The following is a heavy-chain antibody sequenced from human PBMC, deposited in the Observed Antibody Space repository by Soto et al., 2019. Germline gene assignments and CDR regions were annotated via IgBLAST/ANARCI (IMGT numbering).Heavy chain of an antibody. D-gene: IGHD2-15*01. CDR2: IYPGDSDT. CDR1: GYSFTSYW. CDR3: ARNPYRSGSLGAAFDI. J-gene: IGHJ3*02. Sequence: GESLKISCKGSGYSFTSYWIGWVRQMPGKGLEWMGIIYPGDSDTRYSPSFQGQVTISADKSISTAYLQWSSLRASDTAMYYCARNPYRSGSLGAAFDIWGQGTMVTVSS. V-gene: IGHV5-51*01.